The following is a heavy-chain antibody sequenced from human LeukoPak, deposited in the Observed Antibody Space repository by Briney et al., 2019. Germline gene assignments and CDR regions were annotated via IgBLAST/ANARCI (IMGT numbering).Heavy chain of an antibody. V-gene: IGHV3-21*01. CDR2: ISSTSSLI. J-gene: IGHJ4*02. CDR1: GFTFSSFN. Sequence: GGSVRLSCAASGFTFSSFNMNWARQAPGKGLEWVSSISSTSSLIWYADSLKGRFTISRDNAKNSLYLQMDSLRAEDTAVYYCARYNSGWNDYWGQGNLVTVSS. D-gene: IGHD6-19*01. CDR3: ARYNSGWNDY.